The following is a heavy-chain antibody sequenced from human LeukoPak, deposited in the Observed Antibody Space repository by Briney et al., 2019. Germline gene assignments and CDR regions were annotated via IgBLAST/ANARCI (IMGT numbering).Heavy chain of an antibody. J-gene: IGHJ3*02. V-gene: IGHV4-59*08. CDR3: ARQGYDILTGYIDAFDI. D-gene: IGHD3-9*01. Sequence: SETLSLTCTVSGGSISRYYWSWIRQPPGKGLEWIGYISYSGSTNYNPSLKSRVTISIDTSKNQFSLKLRSVTAADTAIYYCARQGYDILTGYIDAFDIWGQGTMVTVSS. CDR1: GGSISRYY. CDR2: ISYSGST.